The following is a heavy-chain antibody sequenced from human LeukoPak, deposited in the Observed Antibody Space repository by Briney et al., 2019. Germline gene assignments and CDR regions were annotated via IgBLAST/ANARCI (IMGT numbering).Heavy chain of an antibody. V-gene: IGHV3-66*01. CDR1: GFTVSSNY. CDR3: ARDQGLILGAFDI. Sequence: GGSLRLSCAASGFTVSSNYMSWVRQAPGKGLEWVSVIYSGGSTYYADSVKGRFTISRDNSKNTLYLQMNSLRAEDTAVYYCARDQGLILGAFDIWGQGTMVTVSS. J-gene: IGHJ3*02. CDR2: IYSGGST. D-gene: IGHD2-21*01.